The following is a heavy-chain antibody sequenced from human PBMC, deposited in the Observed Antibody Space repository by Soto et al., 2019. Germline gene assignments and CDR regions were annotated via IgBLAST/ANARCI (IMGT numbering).Heavy chain of an antibody. J-gene: IGHJ4*02. CDR2: ISGSGGST. Sequence: EVQLLESGGGLVQPGGSLRLSCAASGFTFSSYAMSWVRQAPGKGLEWVSAISGSGGSTYYADSVKGRFTISRDNSKNTLYLQMNSLRAEDTAVYYCAKVMDIVVVVAVPPYDFDYWGQGTLVTVSS. CDR1: GFTFSSYA. CDR3: AKVMDIVVVVAVPPYDFDY. D-gene: IGHD2-15*01. V-gene: IGHV3-23*01.